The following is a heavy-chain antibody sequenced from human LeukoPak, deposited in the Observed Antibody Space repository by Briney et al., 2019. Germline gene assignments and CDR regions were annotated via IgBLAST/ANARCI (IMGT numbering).Heavy chain of an antibody. D-gene: IGHD4-23*01. CDR1: GYTFTNYW. CDR2: IYPGDSDT. J-gene: IGHJ3*02. CDR3: AREDYGGINDAFDI. Sequence: GESLKISCKASGYTFTNYWIGWVRQMPGKGLECMGIIYPGDSDTRYSPSFEGQVTISAGKSISTAYLQWSSLKASDTAMYYCAREDYGGINDAFDIWGQGTMVTVSS. V-gene: IGHV5-51*01.